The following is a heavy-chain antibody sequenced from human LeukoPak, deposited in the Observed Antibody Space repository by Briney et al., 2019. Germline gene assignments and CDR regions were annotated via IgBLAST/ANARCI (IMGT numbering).Heavy chain of an antibody. Sequence: PSETLSLTCNVSGGSISIYYWSWIRQTPGKGLEWIGYVYYSGSTTYNPSLESRVTISVDTSKTQFSLKLSSVTAADTAVYFCARHNAPYTTGWSGYYGMDVWGQGTTVTVSS. CDR2: VYYSGST. CDR3: ARHNAPYTTGWSGYYGMDV. CDR1: GGSISIYY. D-gene: IGHD6-19*01. V-gene: IGHV4-59*08. J-gene: IGHJ6*02.